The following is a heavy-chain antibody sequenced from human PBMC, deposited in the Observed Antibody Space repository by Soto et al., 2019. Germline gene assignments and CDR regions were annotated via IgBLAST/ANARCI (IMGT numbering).Heavy chain of an antibody. V-gene: IGHV3-23*01. CDR3: AKDERQVGATHTSYFDY. CDR2: ISGSGGST. CDR1: GFTFSSYA. Sequence: GGSLRLSCAASGFTFSSYAMSWVRQAPGKGLEWVSAISGSGGSTYYADSVKGRFTISRDNSKNTLYLQMNSLRAEDTAVYYCAKDERQVGATHTSYFDYWGQGTLVTVSS. J-gene: IGHJ4*02. D-gene: IGHD1-26*01.